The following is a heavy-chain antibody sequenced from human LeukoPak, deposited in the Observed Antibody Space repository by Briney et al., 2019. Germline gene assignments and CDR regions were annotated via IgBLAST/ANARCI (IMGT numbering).Heavy chain of an antibody. J-gene: IGHJ4*02. CDR2: IYYSGST. CDR3: ARDRIAHAGLDY. Sequence: PSGTLSLTCTVSGGSISSYYWSWIRQPPGKGLEWIGYIYYSGSTNYNPSLKSRVTISVDTSKNQFSLKLSSVTAADTAVYYCARDRIAHAGLDYWGQGTLVTVSS. V-gene: IGHV4-59*01. CDR1: GGSISSYY.